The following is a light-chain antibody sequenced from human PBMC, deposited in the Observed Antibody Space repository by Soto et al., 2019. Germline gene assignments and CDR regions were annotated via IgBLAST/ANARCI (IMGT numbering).Light chain of an antibody. CDR2: SNT. CDR1: RSNIGSNT. J-gene: IGLJ1*01. CDR3: AAWDDSLNGPRYV. Sequence: QSPLTPAPPSAGTPGEMVTISCSGRRSNIGSNTVNWYQQLPGTAPTLLTSSNTQRPSGVPDRFSGSKSGTSASLAISGLQSEDEADYYCAAWDDSLNGPRYVFGTGTKVPVL. V-gene: IGLV1-44*01.